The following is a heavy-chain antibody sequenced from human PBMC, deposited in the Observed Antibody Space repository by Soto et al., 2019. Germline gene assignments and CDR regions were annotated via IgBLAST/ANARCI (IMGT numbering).Heavy chain of an antibody. D-gene: IGHD3-3*01. CDR1: RYNFYRYL. CDR2: IYPSDSDT. Sequence: PXESLRISRKGSRYNFYRYLLAWGRQMPGKGLELMGIIYPSDSDTRYRPSFQGQVTISADKSISSAYLQWSSMRASDTAMYYCARGGVSTRTFDDWGQGTPVTFSS. CDR3: ARGGVSTRTFDD. J-gene: IGHJ4*02. V-gene: IGHV5-51*01.